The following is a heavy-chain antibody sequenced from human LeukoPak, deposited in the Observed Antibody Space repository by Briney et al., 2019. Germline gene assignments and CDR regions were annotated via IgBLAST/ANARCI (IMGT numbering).Heavy chain of an antibody. J-gene: IGHJ4*02. CDR1: GFTFSSCA. Sequence: GGSLILSCAASGFTFSSCAMHWVRQAPGKELEWVAVISYDGSNKYYADSVKGRFTISRDNSKNTLYLQMNSLRAEDTAVYYCARNSAYSSGWTVGYWGQGTLVTVSS. CDR3: ARNSAYSSGWTVGY. V-gene: IGHV3-30-3*01. CDR2: ISYDGSNK. D-gene: IGHD6-19*01.